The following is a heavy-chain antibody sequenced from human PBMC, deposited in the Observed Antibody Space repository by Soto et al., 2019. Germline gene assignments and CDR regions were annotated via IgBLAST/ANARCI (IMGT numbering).Heavy chain of an antibody. J-gene: IGHJ5*02. CDR3: ARDYPKPYFGVVAGWFDP. Sequence: GASVKVSCKASGYTFTSYCISWVRQAPGQGLEWMGWISAYNGNTNYAQKLQGRVTMTTDTSTSTAYMELRSLRSDDTAVYYCARDYPKPYFGVVAGWFDPWGQGTLVTVSS. D-gene: IGHD3-3*01. CDR1: GYTFTSYC. V-gene: IGHV1-18*01. CDR2: ISAYNGNT.